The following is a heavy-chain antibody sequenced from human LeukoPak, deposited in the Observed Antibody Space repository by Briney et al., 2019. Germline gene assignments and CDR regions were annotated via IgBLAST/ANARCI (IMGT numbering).Heavy chain of an antibody. Sequence: GAPVKVSCKASGGTCSSYAISWVRQAPGQGLEWMGGIIPIFGTANYAQKFQGRVTITADESTSTAYMELSSLRSEDTAVYYCLSGSGSYWWDFDYWGQGTLVTVSS. D-gene: IGHD3-10*01. CDR3: LSGSGSYWWDFDY. CDR2: IIPIFGTA. V-gene: IGHV1-69*13. CDR1: GGTCSSYA. J-gene: IGHJ4*02.